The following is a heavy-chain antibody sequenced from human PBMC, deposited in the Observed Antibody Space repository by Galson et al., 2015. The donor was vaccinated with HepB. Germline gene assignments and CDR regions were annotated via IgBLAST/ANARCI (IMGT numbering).Heavy chain of an antibody. Sequence: SLRLSCADSQLVLGDYWTSWVRQAPGKGLEWVACINQDGSEKNYVDSVKGRFTISRDNARNSLFLQMNTLRVEDTAVYYLARDARHRPILFDPWGQGTLVTVSS. V-gene: IGHV3-7*03. CDR1: QLVLGDYW. CDR3: ARDARHRPILFDP. J-gene: IGHJ5*02. CDR2: INQDGSEK. D-gene: IGHD3-3*01.